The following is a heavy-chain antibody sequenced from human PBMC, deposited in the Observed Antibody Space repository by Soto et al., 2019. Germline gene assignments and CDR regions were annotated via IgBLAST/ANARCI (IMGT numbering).Heavy chain of an antibody. D-gene: IGHD2-2*01. Sequence: PGGSLRLSCVASGFTFNSYAMSWVRQAPGKGLEWVSTISNSGSSTYYADSVKGRFPISRDNFKNTLYLQMNSLRAEDTAVYYCAKAPFCSGSSCPPYWGQGTLVTVS. CDR1: GFTFNSYA. V-gene: IGHV3-23*01. CDR3: AKAPFCSGSSCPPY. J-gene: IGHJ4*02. CDR2: ISNSGSST.